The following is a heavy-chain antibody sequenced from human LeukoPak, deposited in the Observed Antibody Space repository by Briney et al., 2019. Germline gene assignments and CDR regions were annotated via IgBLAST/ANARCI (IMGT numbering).Heavy chain of an antibody. D-gene: IGHD6-6*01. CDR1: GFTFSSYS. Sequence: GGSLRLSCAASGFTFSSYSMNWVRQAPGKGLEWVSSISSGSTYMYYADSVKGRFTISRDNAQNSMYLQMNSLRAEDTAVYYCGRVGGRSKAAKGDAFDIWGQGTMVTVSS. J-gene: IGHJ3*02. V-gene: IGHV3-21*01. CDR3: GRVGGRSKAAKGDAFDI. CDR2: ISSGSTYM.